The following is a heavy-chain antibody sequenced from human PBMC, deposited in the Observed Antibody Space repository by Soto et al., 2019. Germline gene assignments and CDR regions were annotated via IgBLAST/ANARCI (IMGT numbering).Heavy chain of an antibody. CDR3: ARPRSMPSSGFDI. V-gene: IGHV3-74*01. D-gene: IGHD3-3*02. CDR2: INPDGSFT. Sequence: EVQLVESGGGLVQPGGSLRLSCVASGYTFSSHWIHWVRQAPGQGLVGVSRINPDGSFTSYADSVKGRFTISRDNAKNTLYLEMNSLRAEDTAVYYCARPRSMPSSGFDIWGQGTMVTVSS. CDR1: GYTFSSHW. J-gene: IGHJ3*02.